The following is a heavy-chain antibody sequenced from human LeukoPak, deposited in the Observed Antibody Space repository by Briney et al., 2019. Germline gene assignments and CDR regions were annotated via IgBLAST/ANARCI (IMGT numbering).Heavy chain of an antibody. J-gene: IGHJ4*02. CDR3: AKDKSMVRELDY. Sequence: GGSLRLSCAASGFTFSSSGMHWVRQAPGKGLEWVTFIQYDGNNKYYSDSVKGRFTISRDNSKNTLFLQMNSLRAEDTAVYYCAKDKSMVRELDYWGQGTLVTVSS. D-gene: IGHD3-10*01. CDR2: IQYDGNNK. V-gene: IGHV3-30*02. CDR1: GFTFSSSG.